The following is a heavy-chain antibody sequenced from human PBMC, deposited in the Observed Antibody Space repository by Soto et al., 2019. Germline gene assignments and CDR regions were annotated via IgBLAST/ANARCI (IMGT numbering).Heavy chain of an antibody. J-gene: IGHJ5*02. Sequence: QLQMVQSGGEVKQPGASVKVSCKASGYAFSDYGISWVRQAPGQGPEWMGWISAHDGDKNYAQRFQGRLIMTTDTPTSTAYMELRSLRSDDTAVYYCVRVFLHYNVLTGAYSDCFDPWGQGTLVIVSS. CDR1: GYAFSDYG. CDR2: ISAHDGDK. CDR3: VRVFLHYNVLTGAYSDCFDP. D-gene: IGHD3-9*01. V-gene: IGHV1-18*01.